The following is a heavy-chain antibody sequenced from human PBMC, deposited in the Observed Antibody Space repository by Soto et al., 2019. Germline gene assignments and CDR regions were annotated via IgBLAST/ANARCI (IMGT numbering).Heavy chain of an antibody. J-gene: IGHJ4*02. CDR2: IYYSGST. CDR1: GGSVSSGSYY. V-gene: IGHV4-61*01. D-gene: IGHD2-15*01. Sequence: QVQLQESGPGLVKPSETLSLTCTVSGGSVSSGSYYWSWIRQPPGNGLEWIGYIYYSGSTNYNPSLKSRVTISVDTSKNQFSLKLSSVTAADTAVYYCASTDVVAATSPFDYWGQGTLVTVSS. CDR3: ASTDVVAATSPFDY.